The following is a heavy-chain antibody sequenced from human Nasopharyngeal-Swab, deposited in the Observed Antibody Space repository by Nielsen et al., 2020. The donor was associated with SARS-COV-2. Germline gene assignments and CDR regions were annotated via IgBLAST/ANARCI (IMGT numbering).Heavy chain of an antibody. CDR2: T. V-gene: IGHV4-59*08. Sequence: SETLSLTCTVSGASISSYYWAWIRQPPGKGLEWIGSTNYNPSLTRRVTISVDTSKTQVSLRLTSVTAADTAIYYCARRGRIPVYGTSDDFYYYLDVWGKGTRVTVSS. J-gene: IGHJ6*03. CDR1: GASISSYY. D-gene: IGHD6-19*01. CDR3: ARRGRIPVYGTSDDFYYYLDV.